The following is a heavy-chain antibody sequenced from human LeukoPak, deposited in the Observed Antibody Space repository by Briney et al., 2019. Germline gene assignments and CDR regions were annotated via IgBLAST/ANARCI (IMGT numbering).Heavy chain of an antibody. CDR1: GGSISSYY. V-gene: IGHV4-59*01. J-gene: IGHJ6*03. CDR3: ASQTTSLYYYYYMDV. D-gene: IGHD1-7*01. CDR2: IYYSGST. Sequence: SETLSLTCTVSGGSISSYYWGWIRQPPGKGLEWIGYIYYSGSTNYNPSLKSLVTISVDTSKNQFSLKLSSVTAADTAVCYCASQTTSLYYYYYMDVWGKGTTVTVSS.